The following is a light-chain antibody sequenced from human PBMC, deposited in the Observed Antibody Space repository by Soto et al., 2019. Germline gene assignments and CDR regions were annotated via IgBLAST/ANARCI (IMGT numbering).Light chain of an antibody. Sequence: EIVLTQSPGTLSLSPGEGATLSCRASQSVTSSYLAWYQQKPGQAPRLLIYGASSRAIDIPHRFSGSGSVTNFTHTINILEPEDFAVYYCQQYGSSPRTFSQGTKVEIK. CDR3: QQYGSSPRT. CDR2: GAS. CDR1: QSVTSSY. J-gene: IGKJ1*01. V-gene: IGKV3-20*01.